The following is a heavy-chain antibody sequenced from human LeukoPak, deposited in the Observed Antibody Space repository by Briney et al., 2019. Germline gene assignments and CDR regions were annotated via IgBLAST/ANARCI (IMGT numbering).Heavy chain of an antibody. CDR3: ARGRVWRVRGGLFDP. V-gene: IGHV4-39*07. CDR1: GGSISSRSYY. D-gene: IGHD3-10*01. CDR2: IYYSGST. Sequence: PSETLSLTCTVSGGSISSRSYYWGWIRQPPGKGLEWIGSIYYSGSTYYNPSLKSRVTISVDTSKNQFSLRLSSVTAADTAVYYCARGRVWRVRGGLFDPWGQGTLVTVSS. J-gene: IGHJ5*02.